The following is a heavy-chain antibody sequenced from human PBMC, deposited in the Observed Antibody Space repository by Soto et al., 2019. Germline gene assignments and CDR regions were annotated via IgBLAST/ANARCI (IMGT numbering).Heavy chain of an antibody. CDR1: GGTFSSYA. CDR3: ARADLQLQENYYGMDV. CDR2: IIPIFGTA. J-gene: IGHJ6*02. Sequence: ASVKVSCKASGGTFSSYAISWVRQAPGQGLEWMGGIIPIFGTANYAQKFQGRVTITADESTSTAYMELSSLRSEDTAVYYCARADLQLQENYYGMDVWGQGTTVTVS. V-gene: IGHV1-69*13. D-gene: IGHD3-3*01.